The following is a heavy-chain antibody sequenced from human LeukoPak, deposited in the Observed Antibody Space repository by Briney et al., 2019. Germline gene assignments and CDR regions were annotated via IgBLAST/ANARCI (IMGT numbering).Heavy chain of an antibody. J-gene: IGHJ4*02. Sequence: PRVPLRLSRTAFGFPLRDYWRKSLRQAPEKKMMWVSRIYSDGSSTTYADSVKGRFTISRDNAKNTLYLQMNSLRAEDTVVYYGARDRVQRYNWNDGPDYWGQGTLVTVSS. D-gene: IGHD1-20*01. V-gene: IGHV3-74*01. CDR2: IYSDGSST. CDR1: GFPLRDYW. CDR3: ARDRVQRYNWNDGPDY.